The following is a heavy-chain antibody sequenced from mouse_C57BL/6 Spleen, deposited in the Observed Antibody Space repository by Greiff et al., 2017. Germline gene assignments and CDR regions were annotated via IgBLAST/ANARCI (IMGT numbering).Heavy chain of an antibody. CDR2: IWSGGST. J-gene: IGHJ4*01. V-gene: IGHV2-2*01. CDR1: GFSLTSYG. CDR3: ARAARTGYYYAMDY. D-gene: IGHD4-1*01. Sequence: VQLQESGPGLVQPSQSLSITCTVSGFSLTSYGVHWVRQSPGKGLEWLGVIWSGGSTDYNAAFISRLSISKDNSKSQVFFKMISLQADDTAIYYCARAARTGYYYAMDYWGQGTSVTVSS.